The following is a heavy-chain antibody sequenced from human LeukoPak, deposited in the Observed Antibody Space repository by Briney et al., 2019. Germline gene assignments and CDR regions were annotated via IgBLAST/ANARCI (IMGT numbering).Heavy chain of an antibody. CDR3: ARSDGAVAATHFDY. V-gene: IGHV5-51*01. CDR2: IYPGDSDT. Sequence: GESLKISCKGSEDSFTNYWIGWVRQMPGKGLECMGIIYPGDSDTRYSPSFQGQVTISADKSSSTAYLQWSSLKASDTAMYYCARSDGAVAATHFDYWGQGTLVTVSS. J-gene: IGHJ4*02. CDR1: EDSFTNYW. D-gene: IGHD6-19*01.